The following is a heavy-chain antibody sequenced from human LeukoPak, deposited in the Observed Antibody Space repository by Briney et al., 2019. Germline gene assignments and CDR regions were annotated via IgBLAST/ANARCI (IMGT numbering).Heavy chain of an antibody. CDR3: ARRYCSGGSCYLAADY. CDR1: GFTFHDYG. J-gene: IGHJ4*02. V-gene: IGHV3-20*04. CDR2: INWNGAST. D-gene: IGHD2-15*01. Sequence: GGSLRLSCAASGFTFHDYGMSWVRQAPGKGLEWVSGINWNGASTGYADSVKGRFTISRDNAKNSLYLQMNSLRAEDTALYYCARRYCSGGSCYLAADYWGQGILVTVSS.